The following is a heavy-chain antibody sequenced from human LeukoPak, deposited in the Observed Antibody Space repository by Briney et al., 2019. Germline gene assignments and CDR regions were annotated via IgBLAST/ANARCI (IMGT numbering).Heavy chain of an antibody. J-gene: IGHJ4*02. CDR2: IYYSGIT. CDR3: ARLSPIWWFF. V-gene: IGHV4-31*03. Sequence: SQTLSLTCTVSGGSISSGGYYWSWIRQHPGKGLEWIGYIYYSGITYYNPSLKSRVTISSDTSKNQFSLKLTSVTAADTAVYYCARLSPIWWFFWGQGTLVTVSS. CDR1: GGSISSGGYY. D-gene: IGHD2-21*01.